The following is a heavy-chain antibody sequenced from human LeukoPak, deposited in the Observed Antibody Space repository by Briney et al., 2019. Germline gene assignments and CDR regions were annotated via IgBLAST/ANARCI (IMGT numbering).Heavy chain of an antibody. J-gene: IGHJ4*02. CDR3: ARDGALYSYGCGYFDY. CDR2: ISYDGSNK. D-gene: IGHD5-18*01. CDR1: GFTFSSYA. V-gene: IGHV3-30*04. Sequence: PGGSLRLSCAASGFTFSSYAMHWVRQAPGKGLEWVAVISYDGSNKYYADSVKGRFTISRDNSKNTLYLQMNSLRAEDTAVYYCARDGALYSYGCGYFDYWGQGTLVTVSS.